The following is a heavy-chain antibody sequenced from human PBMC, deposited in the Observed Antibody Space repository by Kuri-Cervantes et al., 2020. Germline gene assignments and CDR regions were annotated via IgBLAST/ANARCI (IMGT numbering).Heavy chain of an antibody. V-gene: IGHV3-30*02. J-gene: IGHJ6*03. CDR2: IWYDGSNK. CDR3: AKDMGYYYYYMDV. D-gene: IGHD3-10*01. Sequence: GGSLRLSCAASGFTFSSYGMHWVRQAPGKGLEWVAVIWYDGSNKYYADSVKGRFTISRDNSKNTLYLQMNSLRAEDTALYYCAKDMGYYYYYMDVWGKGTTVTVSS. CDR1: GFTFSSYG.